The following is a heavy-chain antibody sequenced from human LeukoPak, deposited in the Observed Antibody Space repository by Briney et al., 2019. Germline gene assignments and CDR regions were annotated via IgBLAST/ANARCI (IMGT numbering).Heavy chain of an antibody. Sequence: PSATPSLTCAVYGASLSGYYWSCIRQPPGKGLEWIGEINHSGSTKYNPTLKSRVTIAVDTPKNQFSLSLSSVSAAGTAVYCCARGAYYDYVWGSYRKYFFDYWGQGTLVTVSS. V-gene: IGHV4-34*01. D-gene: IGHD3-16*02. CDR2: INHSGST. CDR1: GASLSGYY. J-gene: IGHJ4*02. CDR3: ARGAYYDYVWGSYRKYFFDY.